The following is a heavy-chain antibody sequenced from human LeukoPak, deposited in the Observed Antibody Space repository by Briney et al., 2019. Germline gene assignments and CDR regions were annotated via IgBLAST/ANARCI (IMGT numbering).Heavy chain of an antibody. Sequence: SGTLSLTCAVSGGSISSSNWWSWVRQPPGKGLEWIGEIYHSGSTNYNPSLKSRVTILVDKSKNQFSLKLSSVTAADTAVYYCASYVAKYYFDYWGQGTLVTVS. V-gene: IGHV4-4*02. J-gene: IGHJ4*02. CDR2: IYHSGST. CDR1: GGSISSSNW. D-gene: IGHD3-16*01. CDR3: ASYVAKYYFDY.